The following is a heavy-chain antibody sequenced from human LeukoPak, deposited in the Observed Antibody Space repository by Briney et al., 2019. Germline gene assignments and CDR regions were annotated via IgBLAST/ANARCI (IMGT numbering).Heavy chain of an antibody. CDR3: VRDLGGRSGH. Sequence: GGSLRLSCAASGFTFSSNWMHWVRQAPGKGLVWVSRINGDGSTTNYADSVKGRFTISRDNAKNTLYLQMNSLRAEDTAVYYCVRDLGGRSGHWGQGTLVTVSS. CDR1: GFTFSSNW. D-gene: IGHD1-26*01. J-gene: IGHJ4*02. V-gene: IGHV3-74*01. CDR2: INGDGSTT.